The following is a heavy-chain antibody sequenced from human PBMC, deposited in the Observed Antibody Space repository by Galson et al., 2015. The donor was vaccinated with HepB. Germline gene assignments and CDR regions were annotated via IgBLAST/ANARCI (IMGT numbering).Heavy chain of an antibody. CDR1: GFIFSDYY. CDR3: ARDTSSGWKIDY. J-gene: IGHJ4*02. V-gene: IGHV3-11*06. Sequence: SLRLSCAGSGFIFSDYYMSWIRQAPGKGLEWVSYISSSSSGITQYADSVKGRFTISRDNAKNSLYLQMNSLRSEDTAVYYCARDTSSGWKIDYWGQGTLVTVSS. CDR2: ISSSSSGIT. D-gene: IGHD6-19*01.